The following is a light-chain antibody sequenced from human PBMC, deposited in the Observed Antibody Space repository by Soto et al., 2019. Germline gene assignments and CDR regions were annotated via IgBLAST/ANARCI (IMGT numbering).Light chain of an antibody. CDR2: EVS. Sequence: QSARTQPPSVSGSPGQSVTISCTGTSSDVGGYNRVSWYRQPPGTAPKLMIYEVSSRPSGVPDRFSGSKSGNTASLTISGLQAEDEADYYCSSYTSSSTYVFGTGTKVTVL. CDR3: SSYTSSSTYV. CDR1: SSDVGGYNR. J-gene: IGLJ1*01. V-gene: IGLV2-18*02.